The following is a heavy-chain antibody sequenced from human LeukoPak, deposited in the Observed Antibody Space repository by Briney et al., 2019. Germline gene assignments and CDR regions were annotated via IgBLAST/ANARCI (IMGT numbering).Heavy chain of an antibody. J-gene: IGHJ3*02. V-gene: IGHV1-46*01. CDR3: ARDSELRYFDWLFTYDAFDI. CDR2: INPSGGST. CDR1: GYTFTSYY. D-gene: IGHD3-9*01. Sequence: ASVKVSCKASGYTFTSYYMHWVRQAPGQGLEWMGIINPSGGSTSYAQKFQGRVTMTRDTSTSTVYMELSSLRSEDTAVYYCARDSELRYFDWLFTYDAFDIWGQGTMVTVSS.